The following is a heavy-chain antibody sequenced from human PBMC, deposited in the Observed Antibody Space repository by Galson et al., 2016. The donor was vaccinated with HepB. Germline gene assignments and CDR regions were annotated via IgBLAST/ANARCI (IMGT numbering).Heavy chain of an antibody. Sequence: SLRLSCAASGFTFTNYAMGWVRQAPGKGLEWVSTISGGGAGTYYADSVKGRFTISRDNSNNTVYLHMSSLRDEDTAVYYCAKNISRDYSAGRDFESPPGNAFDIWGLGAKVTVFS. V-gene: IGHV3-23*01. CDR2: ISGGGAGT. CDR1: GFTFTNYA. D-gene: IGHD2-21*01. J-gene: IGHJ3*02. CDR3: AKNISRDYSAGRDFESPPGNAFDI.